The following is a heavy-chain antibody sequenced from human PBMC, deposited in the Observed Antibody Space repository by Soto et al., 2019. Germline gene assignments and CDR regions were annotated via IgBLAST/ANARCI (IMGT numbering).Heavy chain of an antibody. CDR2: TYYRSKWYN. J-gene: IGHJ4*02. Sequence: PSQTLSLTCAISRDSVSSDSATLNWIRQSPSRGLEWLGRTYYRSKWYNDYAVSVKSRITINPDTSKNQFSLQLNSVTPEDTAVYYCARDRYAVLDYWGQGTLVTVSS. CDR3: ARDRYAVLDY. V-gene: IGHV6-1*01. CDR1: RDSVSSDSAT. D-gene: IGHD2-8*01.